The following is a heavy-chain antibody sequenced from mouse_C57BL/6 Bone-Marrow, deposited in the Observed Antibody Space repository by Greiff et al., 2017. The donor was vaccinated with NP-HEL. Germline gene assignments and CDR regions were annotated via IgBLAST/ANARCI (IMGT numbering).Heavy chain of an antibody. CDR1: GYSITSGYY. V-gene: IGHV3-6*01. D-gene: IGHD2-1*01. CDR3: ARRRNYGWYFDV. Sequence: LQESGPGLVKPSQSLSLTCSVTGYSITSGYYWNWIRQFPGNKLEWMGYISYDGSNNSNPSLKNRISITRDTSKNQFFLKLNSVTTEDTATYYCARRRNYGWYFDVWGTGTTVTVSS. J-gene: IGHJ1*03. CDR2: ISYDGSN.